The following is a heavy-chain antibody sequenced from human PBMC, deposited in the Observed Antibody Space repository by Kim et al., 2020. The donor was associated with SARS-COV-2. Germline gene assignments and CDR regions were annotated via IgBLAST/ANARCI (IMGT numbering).Heavy chain of an antibody. CDR3: TTDQSGSGWSWGDIDY. J-gene: IGHJ4*02. V-gene: IGHV3-15*01. Sequence: APVKGRFTISRDDSKNTLYLQMNSLKTEDTAVYYCTTDQSGSGWSWGDIDYWGQGTLVTVSS. D-gene: IGHD6-19*01.